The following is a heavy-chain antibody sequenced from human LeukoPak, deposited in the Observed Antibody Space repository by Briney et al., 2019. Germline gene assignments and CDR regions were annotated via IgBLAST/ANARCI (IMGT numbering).Heavy chain of an antibody. CDR2: ISGGGGSI. CDR1: GFTFSSYA. D-gene: IGHD6-13*01. Sequence: GGSLRLSCAASGFTFSSYAMSWVRQAPGKGLEWVSGISGGGGSIHYADSVKGRFTISRDNSMNTLYLQMNSLRGEDTAVYYCAKTGTPWYYFDYWGQGTLVTVSS. V-gene: IGHV3-23*01. J-gene: IGHJ4*02. CDR3: AKTGTPWYYFDY.